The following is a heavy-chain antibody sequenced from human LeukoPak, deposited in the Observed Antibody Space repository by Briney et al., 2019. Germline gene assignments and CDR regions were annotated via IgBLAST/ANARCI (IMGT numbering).Heavy chain of an antibody. CDR1: GGSISSSSYH. CDR2: IYYSGST. Sequence: PSETLSVTCTVSGGSISSSSYHWGWIRQPPGKGLEWIGCIYYSGSTFYNPSLKSRVTISVDTSKNHFSLKLSSVTAADTAVYYCARPLGGATLHAFDIWGQGTMVTVSS. CDR3: ARPLGGATLHAFDI. V-gene: IGHV4-39*01. J-gene: IGHJ3*02. D-gene: IGHD4/OR15-4a*01.